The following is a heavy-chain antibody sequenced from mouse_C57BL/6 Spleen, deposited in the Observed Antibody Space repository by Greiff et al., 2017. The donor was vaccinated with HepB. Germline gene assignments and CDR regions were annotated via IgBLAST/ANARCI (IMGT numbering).Heavy chain of an antibody. CDR3: ARFPIYYYGSSPYWYFDV. D-gene: IGHD1-1*01. J-gene: IGHJ1*03. V-gene: IGHV1-82*01. CDR1: GYAFSSSW. Sequence: LLESGPELVKPGASVKISCKASGYAFSSSWMNWVKQRPGKGLEWIGRIYPGDGDTNYNGKFKGKATLTADKSSSTAYMQLSSLTSEDSAVYFCARFPIYYYGSSPYWYFDVWGTGTTVTVSS. CDR2: IYPGDGDT.